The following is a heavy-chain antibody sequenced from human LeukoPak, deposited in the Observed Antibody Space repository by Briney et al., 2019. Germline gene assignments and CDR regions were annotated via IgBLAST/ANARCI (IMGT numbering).Heavy chain of an antibody. V-gene: IGHV3-7*01. D-gene: IGHD3-16*01. J-gene: IGHJ6*03. CDR1: GFMFSSSW. Sequence: GGSLRLSCAASGFMFSSSWMSWVRQAPGKGLEWVANIKQDGSERNYVDSLKGRFTISRDNAKNSLYLQMNSLRVEDTAVYYCARMGSYGPYYYHYMDVWGKGTTVAVSS. CDR2: IKQDGSER. CDR3: ARMGSYGPYYYHYMDV.